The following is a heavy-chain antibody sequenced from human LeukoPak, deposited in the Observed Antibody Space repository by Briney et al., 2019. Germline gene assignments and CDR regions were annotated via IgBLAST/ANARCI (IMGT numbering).Heavy chain of an antibody. V-gene: IGHV4-31*03. Sequence: SETLSLTCTVSGGSISSGGYYWSWIRQHPGKGLEWIGYIYYSESTYYNPSLKSRVTISVDTSKNQFSLKLSSVTAADTAVYYCARSPITIFGVVIIPDAFDIWGQGTMVTVSS. J-gene: IGHJ3*02. CDR1: GGSISSGGYY. D-gene: IGHD3-3*01. CDR3: ARSPITIFGVVIIPDAFDI. CDR2: IYYSEST.